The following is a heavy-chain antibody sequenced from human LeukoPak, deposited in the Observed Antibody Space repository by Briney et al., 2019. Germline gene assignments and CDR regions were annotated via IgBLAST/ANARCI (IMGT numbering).Heavy chain of an antibody. J-gene: IGHJ4*02. Sequence: GRSLRLSCAASGFTFSSYGMHWVRQAPGKGLEWVAFISYDGSNKYYADSVKGRFTISRDNAKNSLYLQMNSLRAEDTAVYYCARDLIVGSSISYYFDYWGQGTLVTVSS. D-gene: IGHD2-8*02. CDR2: ISYDGSNK. CDR3: ARDLIVGSSISYYFDY. CDR1: GFTFSSYG. V-gene: IGHV3-30*03.